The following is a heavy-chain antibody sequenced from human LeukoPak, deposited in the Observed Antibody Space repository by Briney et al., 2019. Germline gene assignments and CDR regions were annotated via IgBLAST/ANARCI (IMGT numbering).Heavy chain of an antibody. V-gene: IGHV3-48*04. CDR3: AKEYIQGSSHHYYFDY. D-gene: IGHD6-6*01. CDR2: ISSGGSAK. Sequence: GGFLRLSCAASGFIFSSYSMNWVRQAPGKGLEWVSCISSGGSAKNYADSLKGRFTISRDNAKNSLYLQMNSLRAEDTGVYYCAKEYIQGSSHHYYFDYWGQGTLVTVSS. J-gene: IGHJ4*02. CDR1: GFIFSSYS.